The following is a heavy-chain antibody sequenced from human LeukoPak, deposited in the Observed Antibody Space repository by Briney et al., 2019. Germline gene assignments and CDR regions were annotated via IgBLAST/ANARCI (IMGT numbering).Heavy chain of an antibody. J-gene: IGHJ4*02. CDR3: ARGQSYCGADCYSD. CDR1: GFSINHYY. Sequence: GSLRLSCAASGFSINHYYMTWIRQTPGKGLDWVSVIYTGGSTNYGDSVKGRFTISRDNSRNTLYLQMNSLRADDTAIYYCARGQSYCGADCYSDWGQGTLVTVSS. D-gene: IGHD2-21*02. CDR2: IYTGGST. V-gene: IGHV3-66*01.